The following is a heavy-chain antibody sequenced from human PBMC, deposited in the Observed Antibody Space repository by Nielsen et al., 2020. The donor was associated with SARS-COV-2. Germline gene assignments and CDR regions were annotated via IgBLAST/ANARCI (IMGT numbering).Heavy chain of an antibody. Sequence: GESLKISCAASGFTFSIYWIHWVRQAPGKGLAWVSRIKSDGSGTIYADSVEGRFTISRDNAKNSLYLQMNSLRAEDTAVYYCARDGGNYDYVWGSYRRHDAFDIWGQGTMVTVSS. CDR2: IKSDGSGT. CDR1: GFTFSIYW. V-gene: IGHV3-74*01. D-gene: IGHD3-16*02. J-gene: IGHJ3*02. CDR3: ARDGGNYDYVWGSYRRHDAFDI.